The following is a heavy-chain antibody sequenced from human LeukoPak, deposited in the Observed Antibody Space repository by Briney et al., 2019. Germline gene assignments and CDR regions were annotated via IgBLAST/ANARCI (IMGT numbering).Heavy chain of an antibody. D-gene: IGHD3-10*01. J-gene: IGHJ6*04. CDR3: VRGKANYGSGSDV. CDR1: GFTFDDYG. CDR2: INWNGGST. V-gene: IGHV3-20*04. Sequence: GALRLSCAASGFTFDDYGMSWVRQAPGKGLEWVSGINWNGGSTGYADSVKGRFTISRDNARNSLYLQMNSLRAEDTAVYYCVRGKANYGSGSDVWGKGTTVTVSS.